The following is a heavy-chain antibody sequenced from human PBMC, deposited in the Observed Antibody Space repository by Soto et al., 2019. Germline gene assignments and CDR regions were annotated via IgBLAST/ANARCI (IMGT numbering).Heavy chain of an antibody. CDR3: ARDNVVYSSGWACDY. CDR1: GFTFSSYS. J-gene: IGHJ4*02. V-gene: IGHV3-48*02. Sequence: EVQLVESGGGLVQPGGSVRLSCAASGFTFSSYSMNWVRQAPGKGLEWVSYISSSSSTIYYADSVKGRFTISRDNAKNSLYLQMNSLRDDDTAVYYCARDNVVYSSGWACDYWGQGTLVTVSS. D-gene: IGHD6-19*01. CDR2: ISSSSSTI.